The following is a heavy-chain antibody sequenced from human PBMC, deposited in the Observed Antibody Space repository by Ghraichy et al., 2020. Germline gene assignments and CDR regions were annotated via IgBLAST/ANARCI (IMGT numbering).Heavy chain of an antibody. J-gene: IGHJ6*03. D-gene: IGHD3-9*01. CDR1: GYTFTSYG. Sequence: ASVKVSCKASGYTFTSYGISWVRQAPGQGLEWMGWISAYNGNTNYAQKLQGRVTMTTDTSTSTAYMEPRSLRSDDTAVYYCARDIAPDLVLRYFDWLPTNRDYYYYYYMDVWGKGTTVTVSS. CDR2: ISAYNGNT. CDR3: ARDIAPDLVLRYFDWLPTNRDYYYYYYMDV. V-gene: IGHV1-18*04.